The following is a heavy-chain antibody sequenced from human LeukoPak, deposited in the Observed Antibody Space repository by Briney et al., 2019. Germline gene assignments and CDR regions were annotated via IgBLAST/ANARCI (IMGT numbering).Heavy chain of an antibody. V-gene: IGHV1-2*02. CDR3: ARGPYCSGGSCYFYYYYYYMDV. CDR1: GYTFTGYY. CDR2: INPNSGGT. D-gene: IGHD2-15*01. Sequence: GASVKVSCKASGYTFTGYYMHWVRQAPGQGLEWMGWINPNSGGTNYAQKFQGRVTMTRDTSISTAYIELSRLRSDDTAVYYCARGPYCSGGSCYFYYYYYYMDVWGKGTTVTVSS. J-gene: IGHJ6*03.